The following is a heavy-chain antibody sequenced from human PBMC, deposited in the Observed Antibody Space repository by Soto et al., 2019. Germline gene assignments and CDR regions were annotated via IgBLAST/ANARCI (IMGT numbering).Heavy chain of an antibody. J-gene: IGHJ6*02. CDR1: GFTFSDYY. CDR2: ISSSSSYT. Sequence: QVQLVESGGGLVKPGGSLRLSCAASGFTFSDYYMSWIRQAPGKGLEWVSYISSSSSYTNYADSVKGRFTISRDNAKNSLYLQMNSLRAEDTAVYYCARVPSGYDAPYYSYYGMDVWGQGTTVTVSS. D-gene: IGHD5-12*01. CDR3: ARVPSGYDAPYYSYYGMDV. V-gene: IGHV3-11*06.